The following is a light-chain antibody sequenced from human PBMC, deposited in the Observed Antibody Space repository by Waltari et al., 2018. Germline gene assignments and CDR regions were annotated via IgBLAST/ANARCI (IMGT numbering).Light chain of an antibody. CDR3: QQYDGIVVT. V-gene: IGKV3-20*01. CDR1: QSVCSFS. J-gene: IGKJ4*01. CDR2: GTS. Sequence: EIVLTQSPGPLSLSPGEGATLPCRARQSVCSFSLTWYQQTLGQAPTHLIYGTSSRATGIPDRFSGSGSGTDFTLTISRLEPEDFAVYYCQQYDGIVVTFGGGTKVEI.